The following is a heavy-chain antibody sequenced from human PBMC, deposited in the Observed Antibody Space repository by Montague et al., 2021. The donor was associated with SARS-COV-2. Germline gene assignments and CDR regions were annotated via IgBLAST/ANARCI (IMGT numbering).Heavy chain of an antibody. CDR2: ICYSGST. V-gene: IGHV4-59*01. J-gene: IGHJ5*02. CDR3: ARAGGFYDYWSGYSSSAGFFDP. D-gene: IGHD3-3*01. CDR1: GGSISSYY. Sequence: SETLSLTCTVSGGSISSYYWSWIRQPPGKGLEWIGYICYSGSTNYNPSLKSRVTISVDTSKNQLSLRLNSVTTADTAVYFCARAGGFYDYWSGYSSSAGFFDPWGQGILVTVSS.